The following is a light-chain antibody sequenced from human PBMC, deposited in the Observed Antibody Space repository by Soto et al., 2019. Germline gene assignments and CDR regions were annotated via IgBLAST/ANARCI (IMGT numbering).Light chain of an antibody. CDR1: QSISSW. CDR2: DAS. CDR3: QQFIDVWT. V-gene: IGKV1-5*01. Sequence: IQIAQSNYSLSASLADRLTITCRASQSISSWLAWYQQKPGKAPKLLIYDASSLESGVPSRFRGSGSETEFTLTISCLQPDEFATYYCQQFIDVWTFAQGTKVDIK. J-gene: IGKJ1*01.